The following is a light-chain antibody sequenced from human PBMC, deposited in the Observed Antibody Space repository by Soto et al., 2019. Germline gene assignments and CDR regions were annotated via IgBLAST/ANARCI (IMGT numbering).Light chain of an antibody. J-gene: IGLJ2*01. CDR1: SSGVAAHNF. Sequence: QSALTQPASVSESPGQSITISCTGSSSGVAAHNFVSWYQHHPDKAPKLIIYDVTNRPSGVSNRFSGSKSGTTASLTISGLQAEDEADYYCSSYTTSNTVVFGGGTKLTVL. CDR2: DVT. CDR3: SSYTTSNTVV. V-gene: IGLV2-14*03.